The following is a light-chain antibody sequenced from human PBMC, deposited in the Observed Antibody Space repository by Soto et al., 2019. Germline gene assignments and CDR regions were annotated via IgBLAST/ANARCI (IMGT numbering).Light chain of an antibody. Sequence: QSVLTQPPSASGSPGQSVTISCTGTRSDVGGYNYVSWYQQHPGKAPKLMIYEVNKRPSGVPDRVSGSKSGNTASLTVSGLQAEDEAHYYCSSYAGSDIVVFGGGTKLTVL. CDR1: RSDVGGYNY. CDR2: EVN. J-gene: IGLJ2*01. V-gene: IGLV2-8*01. CDR3: SSYAGSDIVV.